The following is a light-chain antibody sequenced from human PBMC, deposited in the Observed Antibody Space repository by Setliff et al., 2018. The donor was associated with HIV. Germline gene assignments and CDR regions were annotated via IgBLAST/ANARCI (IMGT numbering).Light chain of an antibody. J-gene: IGLJ1*01. CDR3: CSNTGSNTYV. V-gene: IGLV2-23*01. Sequence: QSVLTQPASVSGSPGQSITISCTGTSGGVGRYNLVSWYQQQPGKPPKLMIYQASKRPSGVSNRFSGSKSGNTASLAISGLQAEDEADYYCCSNTGSNTYVFGTGTKVTV. CDR1: SGGVGRYNL. CDR2: QAS.